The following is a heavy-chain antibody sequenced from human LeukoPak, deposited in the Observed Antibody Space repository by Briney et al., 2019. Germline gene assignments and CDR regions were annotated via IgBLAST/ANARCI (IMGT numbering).Heavy chain of an antibody. J-gene: IGHJ5*02. Sequence: EWMSWISFYSGNTEYAQKFQDRVTLTADTSTSTVYMELRSLRSDDTAVYYCARDGWSLGPWGQGTLVTVSS. CDR2: ISFYSGNT. V-gene: IGHV1-18*01. CDR3: ARDGWSLGP. D-gene: IGHD2-8*01.